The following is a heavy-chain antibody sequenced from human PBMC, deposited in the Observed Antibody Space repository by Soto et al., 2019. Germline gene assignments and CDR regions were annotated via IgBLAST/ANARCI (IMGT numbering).Heavy chain of an antibody. CDR3: ARWDGFFGAGGVD. CDR1: GYIFTKYY. D-gene: IGHD3-16*01. V-gene: IGHV1-18*01. CDR2: INGYNWKA. J-gene: IGHJ4*02. Sequence: QVQLVQSGDEVREPGASVKVSCKASGYIFTKYYIAWVRQAPGQGLEWMGMINGYNWKANYGQDFRGRVIMTTDTSTTTAYMDLRSLTSDDTGVYYCARWDGFFGAGGVDWGQGTLVTVSS.